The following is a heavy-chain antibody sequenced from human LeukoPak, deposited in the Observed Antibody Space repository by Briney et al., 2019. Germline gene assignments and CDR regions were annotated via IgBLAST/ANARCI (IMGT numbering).Heavy chain of an antibody. D-gene: IGHD1-26*01. J-gene: IGHJ4*02. CDR3: ARDTGVEGPTGGISFDY. CDR2: LHHSGVT. Sequence: SETLSLTCTLSGGSIRSHYWNWIRQPAGKGLEWIGRLHHSGVTNENPSLMPRLSMSVDTSKNQFSLMLTSVTAADTAMYYCARDTGVEGPTGGISFDYWGQGTLVTVSS. V-gene: IGHV4-4*07. CDR1: GGSIRSHY.